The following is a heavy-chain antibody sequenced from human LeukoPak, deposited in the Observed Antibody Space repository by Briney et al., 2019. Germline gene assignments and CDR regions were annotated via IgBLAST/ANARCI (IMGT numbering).Heavy chain of an antibody. CDR1: GGSISSHY. J-gene: IGHJ4*02. CDR2: IYYSGST. V-gene: IGHV4-59*11. Sequence: PSETLSLTCTVSGGSISSHYWSWMRQPPGKGLEWIGYIYYSGSTNYNPSLKSRVTISVDTSKNQFSLKLSSVTAADTAVYYCARAYYFDYWGQGTLVTVSS. CDR3: ARAYYFDY.